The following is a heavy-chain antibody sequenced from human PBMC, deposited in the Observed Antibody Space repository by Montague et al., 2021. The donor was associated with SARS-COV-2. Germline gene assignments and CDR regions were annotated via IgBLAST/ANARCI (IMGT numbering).Heavy chain of an antibody. V-gene: IGHV4-39*01. CDR3: ARREYSYGWGD. Sequence: SETLSLTCTVTGGPISGSSDYWGWIRQSPGKGLEWIASVDYSGNNNYSPSLKSRLTISVDTSKNQFSLKLNSVTAADTALYYCARREYSYGWGDWGQGTLVTVSS. D-gene: IGHD5-18*01. J-gene: IGHJ4*02. CDR2: VDYSGNN. CDR1: GGPISGSSDY.